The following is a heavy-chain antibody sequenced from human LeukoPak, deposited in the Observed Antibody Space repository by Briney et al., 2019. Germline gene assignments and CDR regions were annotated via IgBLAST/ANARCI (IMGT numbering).Heavy chain of an antibody. D-gene: IGHD6-13*01. CDR2: INPNSGGT. J-gene: IGHJ6*02. CDR3: ARGRIAAAGFYYYYYGMDV. CDR1: RYTFTGYY. Sequence: ASLMVSCKASRYTFTGYYMHWVRQAPGQGLEWMVWINPNSGGTNYAQKFQGRVTMTRDTSISTAYMELSRLRSDDTAVYYCARGRIAAAGFYYYYYGMDVWGQGTMVTVSS. V-gene: IGHV1-2*02.